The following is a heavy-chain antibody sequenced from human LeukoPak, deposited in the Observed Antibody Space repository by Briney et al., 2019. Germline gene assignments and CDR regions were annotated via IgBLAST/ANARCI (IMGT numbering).Heavy chain of an antibody. CDR3: ARSSGTGGPYYFDF. D-gene: IGHD3/OR15-3a*01. J-gene: IGHJ4*02. V-gene: IGHV3-21*04. CDR2: ISGLSTYI. Sequence: GGSLRLSCAASGFTFNTYSMNWVRQAPGKGLEWVSSISGLSTYIYYPDSMRGRLTISRDNAKNSLFLQLSSLRAEDTAVYFCARSSGTGGPYYFDFWGQGSLVTVSS. CDR1: GFTFNTYS.